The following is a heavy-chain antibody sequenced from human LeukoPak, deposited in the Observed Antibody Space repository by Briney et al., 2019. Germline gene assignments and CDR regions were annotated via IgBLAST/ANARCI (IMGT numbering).Heavy chain of an antibody. J-gene: IGHJ4*02. V-gene: IGHV1-2*02. CDR3: ARVSSAAGFDY. CDR2: VNHNRGGT. D-gene: IGHD6-13*01. CDR1: GYRFTGYY. Sequence: GSSVTVSCMASGYRFTGYYMHGVRQAPRKGREWVGWVNHNRGGTNYAQKFQGRGTITRDQSISRAYMELSTLRSDTTAVDYSARVSSAAGFDYWGQGTLVTVSS.